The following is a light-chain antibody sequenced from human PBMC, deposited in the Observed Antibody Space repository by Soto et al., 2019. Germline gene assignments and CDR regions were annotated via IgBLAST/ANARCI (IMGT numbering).Light chain of an antibody. Sequence: EIVMTQTPATLSVSPGERATLSCRASQSVSSNLAWYQQKPGQVPRLLIYGVSTRATGIPARFSGSGSGTDFTLTISSLQSEDFAVYYCQQYNNWPITFGQGTRLENK. J-gene: IGKJ5*01. CDR3: QQYNNWPIT. V-gene: IGKV3-15*01. CDR1: QSVSSN. CDR2: GVS.